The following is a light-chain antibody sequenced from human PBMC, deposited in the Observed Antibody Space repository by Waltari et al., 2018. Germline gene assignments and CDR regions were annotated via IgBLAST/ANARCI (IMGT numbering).Light chain of an antibody. Sequence: QSALTQPASVSGSPGQSITISCTGTSNDVGASKFVSWYQQHPGRAPQLMIYDVPERPSGISYRFSGSKSANTASLTISGRLPEDEAIYYCSSFTDTHTLLFGGGTTVTVL. CDR3: SSFTDTHTLL. CDR2: DVP. V-gene: IGLV2-14*03. CDR1: SNDVGASKF. J-gene: IGLJ2*01.